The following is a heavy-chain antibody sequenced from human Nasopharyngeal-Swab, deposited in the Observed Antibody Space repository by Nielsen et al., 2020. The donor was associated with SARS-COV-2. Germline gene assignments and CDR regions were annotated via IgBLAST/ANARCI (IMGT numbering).Heavy chain of an antibody. D-gene: IGHD3-10*01. CDR2: IKHRRST. CDR3: ARDHFIPQRQGGLYRYYYYAMDV. Sequence: SETLSLTCAVYGGSFSTYYWSWIRQPPGKGLEWIGEIKHRRSTNYNPSLKSRVTISVDTSKNQFSLKLSSVTAADTAVYYCARDHFIPQRQGGLYRYYYYAMDVWGQGTTVTVSS. J-gene: IGHJ6*02. V-gene: IGHV4-34*01. CDR1: GGSFSTYY.